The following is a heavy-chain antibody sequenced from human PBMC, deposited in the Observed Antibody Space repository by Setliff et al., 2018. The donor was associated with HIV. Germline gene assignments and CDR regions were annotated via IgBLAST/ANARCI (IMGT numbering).Heavy chain of an antibody. CDR1: GYSIRSGDY. V-gene: IGHV4-38-2*01. CDR2: IFHSGST. D-gene: IGHD1-1*01. Sequence: PSETLSLTCAVSGYSIRSGDYWGWIRQSPGKGLEWIGSIFHSGSTYTSPSLRSRVTMSVDTSKNQFSLNLNSVTAADTAVYYCARWMTSRINRRHLRGDWFDPWGQGSLVTVSS. CDR3: ARWMTSRINRRHLRGDWFDP. J-gene: IGHJ5*02.